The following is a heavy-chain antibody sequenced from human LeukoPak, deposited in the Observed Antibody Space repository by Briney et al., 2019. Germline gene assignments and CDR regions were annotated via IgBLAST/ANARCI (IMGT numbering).Heavy chain of an antibody. CDR3: ARDQEGFDY. V-gene: IGHV1-46*01. CDR2: IYPRDGST. J-gene: IGHJ4*02. CDR1: GYSFTSNY. Sequence: ASVKVSCKVSGYSFTSNYIHWVRQAPGQGLEWMGMIYPRDGSTSYAQRFQDRVTATRDTSTSTVHMELSGLRSEDTAVYYCARDQEGFDYWGQGTLVTVSS.